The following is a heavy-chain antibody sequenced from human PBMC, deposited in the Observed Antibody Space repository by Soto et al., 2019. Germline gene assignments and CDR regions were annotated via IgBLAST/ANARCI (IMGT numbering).Heavy chain of an antibody. Sequence: QITLKESGPTLVKPTETLTLTCTFSGFSLSTSGMGVGWIRQPPGKALEWLALIYWHDDKRYSPSLSNWLTVTKDDSKNQVVLTMTDMEPVDTATYYCVRRQRDSGPNGDYWGQGILVTVSS. CDR1: GFSLSTSGMG. V-gene: IGHV2-5*01. CDR2: IYWHDDK. D-gene: IGHD3-10*01. CDR3: VRRQRDSGPNGDY. J-gene: IGHJ4*02.